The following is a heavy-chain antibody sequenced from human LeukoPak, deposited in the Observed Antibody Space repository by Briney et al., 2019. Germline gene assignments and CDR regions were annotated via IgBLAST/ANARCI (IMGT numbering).Heavy chain of an antibody. CDR1: GGTFSSYA. V-gene: IGHV1-69*05. D-gene: IGHD5-24*01. Sequence: SVKVSCKASGGTFSSYAISWVRQAPGQGLEWMGGIIPIFGTANYAQKFQGRVTITTDESTSTAYMELSSLRSEDTAVYYCARGAERATIEDEPNDYFDYWGQGTLVTVSS. CDR3: ARGAERATIEDEPNDYFDY. CDR2: IIPIFGTA. J-gene: IGHJ4*02.